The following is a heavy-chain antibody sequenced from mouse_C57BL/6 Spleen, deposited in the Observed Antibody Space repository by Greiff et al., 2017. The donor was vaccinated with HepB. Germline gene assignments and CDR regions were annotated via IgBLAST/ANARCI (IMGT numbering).Heavy chain of an antibody. CDR3: AQAGFAY. V-gene: IGHV5-6*01. Sequence: EVQVVESGGDLVKPGGSLKLSCAASGFTFSSYGMSWVRQTPDKRLEWVATISSGGSYTYYPDSVKGRFTISRDNAKNTLYLQMSSLKSEDTAMYYCAQAGFAYWGQGTLVTVSA. D-gene: IGHD3-2*02. CDR2: ISSGGSYT. J-gene: IGHJ3*01. CDR1: GFTFSSYG.